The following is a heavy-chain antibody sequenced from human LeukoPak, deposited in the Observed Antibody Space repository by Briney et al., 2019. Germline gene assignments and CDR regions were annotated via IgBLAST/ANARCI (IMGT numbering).Heavy chain of an antibody. V-gene: IGHV3-30*18. D-gene: IGHD3-10*01. Sequence: PGGSLRLSCAASGFIFSNYWMHWVRQAPGKGLVWVAVISYDGSNKYYADSVKGRFTISRDNSKNTLYLQMNSLRAEDTAVYYCAKDLYGSGSYGIDYWGQGTLVTVSS. CDR1: GFIFSNYW. CDR3: AKDLYGSGSYGIDY. J-gene: IGHJ4*02. CDR2: ISYDGSNK.